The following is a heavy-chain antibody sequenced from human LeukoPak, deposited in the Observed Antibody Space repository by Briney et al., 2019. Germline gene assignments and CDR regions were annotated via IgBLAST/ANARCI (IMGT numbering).Heavy chain of an antibody. J-gene: IGHJ4*02. CDR2: IYPGDSDT. Sequence: GESLKISRKGSGYSFTSYWIGWVREMPGNSLECMGIIYPGDSDTRYSPSFQGQVTISADKSISTAYLQWSSLKASDTAMYYCARHTIDSEIAAYDYWGQGTLVTVSS. CDR1: GYSFTSYW. V-gene: IGHV5-51*01. CDR3: ARHTIDSEIAAYDY. D-gene: IGHD2-15*01.